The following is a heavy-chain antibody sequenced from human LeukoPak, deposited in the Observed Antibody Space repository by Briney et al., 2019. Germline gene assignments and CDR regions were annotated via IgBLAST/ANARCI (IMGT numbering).Heavy chain of an antibody. Sequence: PGRSLRLSCAASGFTFSNYGMHGVRQAPGKGLEWVAVISHDGSNKYYGDSVKGRFTISRDNSKNTLFLQMNSLRAEDTAVYYCAKDCLLGTPTTIYYFEYWGQGTLVTVSS. V-gene: IGHV3-30*18. J-gene: IGHJ4*02. D-gene: IGHD3-9*01. CDR3: AKDCLLGTPTTIYYFEY. CDR2: ISHDGSNK. CDR1: GFTFSNYG.